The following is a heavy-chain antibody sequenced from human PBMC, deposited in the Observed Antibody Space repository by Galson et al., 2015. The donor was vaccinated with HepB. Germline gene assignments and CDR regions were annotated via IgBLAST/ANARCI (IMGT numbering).Heavy chain of an antibody. CDR2: ISSSSSTI. CDR1: GFTFSSYS. J-gene: IGHJ6*02. V-gene: IGHV3-48*04. CDR3: ARDHSGWYGRGYYYYYGMDV. Sequence: SLRLSCAASGFTFSSYSMNWVRQAPGKGLEWVSYISSSSSTIYYADSVKGRFTISRDNAKNSLYLQMNNLRAEDTAVYYCARDHSGWYGRGYYYYYGMDVWGQGTTVTVSS. D-gene: IGHD6-19*01.